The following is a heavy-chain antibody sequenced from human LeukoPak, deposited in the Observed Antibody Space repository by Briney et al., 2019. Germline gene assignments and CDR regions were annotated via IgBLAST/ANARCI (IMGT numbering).Heavy chain of an antibody. V-gene: IGHV4-59*12. D-gene: IGHD2-2*01. Sequence: PSETLSLTCTVSGGSISSYYWSWIRQPPGKGLEWIGYIYYSGSTNYNPSLKSRVTISVDTSKNQFSLQLSSATAADTAVYYCATSPPVVPAAITAFDIWGQGTMVTVSS. J-gene: IGHJ3*02. CDR1: GGSISSYY. CDR3: ATSPPVVPAAITAFDI. CDR2: IYYSGST.